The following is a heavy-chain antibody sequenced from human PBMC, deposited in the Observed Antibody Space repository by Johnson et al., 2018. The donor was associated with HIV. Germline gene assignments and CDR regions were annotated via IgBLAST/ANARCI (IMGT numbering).Heavy chain of an antibody. CDR2: ISYDGSNK. CDR1: GFTFSSYP. J-gene: IGHJ3*01. D-gene: IGHD1-26*01. Sequence: QVQLVESGGGVVQPGRSLRLSCAASGFTFSSYPMHWVRQAPGKGLEWMAFISYDGSNKYYADSVKGRFTISRDNSKNSLYLQMNSLRAEDTAVYYCAQLLQVKVFDVWGQGTMVTVSS. V-gene: IGHV3-30-3*01. CDR3: AQLLQVKVFDV.